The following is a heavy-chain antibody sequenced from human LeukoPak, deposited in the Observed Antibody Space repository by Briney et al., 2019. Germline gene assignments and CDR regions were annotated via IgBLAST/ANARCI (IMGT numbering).Heavy chain of an antibody. J-gene: IGHJ4*02. D-gene: IGHD5-24*01. Sequence: PGGSLRLSCAASGFIFSTHSMSWVRQSPGKGLEWVSSISSGSSHIYYADSMKGRFTISRDNARNSLFLQMNSLRAEGTAVYYCVRDFRTQLDGYSPPYHFDYWGQGALVTVSS. V-gene: IGHV3-21*01. CDR3: VRDFRTQLDGYSPPYHFDY. CDR2: ISSGSSHI. CDR1: GFIFSTHS.